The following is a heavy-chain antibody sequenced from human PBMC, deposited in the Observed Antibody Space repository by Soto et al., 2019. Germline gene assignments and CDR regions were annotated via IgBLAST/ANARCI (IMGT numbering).Heavy chain of an antibody. D-gene: IGHD2-2*01. V-gene: IGHV1-2*02. Sequence: ASVKVSCSASCYTFTSYGISWGRQAPGQGLEWMGCINPNSGGTNYAQKLQGRVTMTRDTSISTAYMELSRLRSDDTAVYYCPSEVAESSTSSMDVWGQGTTVTVSS. CDR2: INPNSGGT. J-gene: IGHJ6*02. CDR1: CYTFTSYG. CDR3: PSEVAESSTSSMDV.